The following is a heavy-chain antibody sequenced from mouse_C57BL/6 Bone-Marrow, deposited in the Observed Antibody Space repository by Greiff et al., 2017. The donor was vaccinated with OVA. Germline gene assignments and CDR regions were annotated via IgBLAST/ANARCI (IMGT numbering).Heavy chain of an antibody. CDR3: TRDYYSNGAWFAY. Sequence: VQLQQSGAELVRPGASVTLSCKASGYTFTDYEMHWVKQTPVHGLEWIGAIDPETGGTAYNQKFKGKAILTADKSSSTAYMERRILTSEDSAVYYCTRDYYSNGAWFAYWGQGTLVTVSA. CDR2: IDPETGGT. D-gene: IGHD2-5*01. V-gene: IGHV1-15*01. CDR1: GYTFTDYE. J-gene: IGHJ3*01.